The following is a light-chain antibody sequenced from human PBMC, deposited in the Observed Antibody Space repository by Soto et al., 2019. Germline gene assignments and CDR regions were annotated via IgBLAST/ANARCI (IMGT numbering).Light chain of an antibody. J-gene: IGLJ3*02. CDR1: SGHSTYS. CDR2: LEGSGSY. CDR3: ETWNSNTWV. V-gene: IGLV4-60*02. Sequence: QPVLTQSSSASASLGSSVSLSCTLSSGHSTYSIAWHQQQPGTAPRYLMKLEGSGSYNKGSGVPDRFSGSSSGADRYLTISNLQFEDEADYYCETWNSNTWVFGGGTKVTVL.